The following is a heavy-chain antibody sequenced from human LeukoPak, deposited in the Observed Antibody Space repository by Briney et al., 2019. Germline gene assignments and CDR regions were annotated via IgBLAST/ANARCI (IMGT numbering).Heavy chain of an antibody. Sequence: GGSLRLSCAASGFTFSSYWMSWVRQAPGKGLEWVTNIKQDGSEKYYVDSVKGRFTISRDNAKNSLYLQMNSLRAEDTAVYYCARELPGGITMIVVVTAFDIWGPGTMVTVSP. CDR3: ARELPGGITMIVVVTAFDI. CDR2: IKQDGSEK. J-gene: IGHJ3*02. CDR1: GFTFSSYW. V-gene: IGHV3-7*05. D-gene: IGHD3-22*01.